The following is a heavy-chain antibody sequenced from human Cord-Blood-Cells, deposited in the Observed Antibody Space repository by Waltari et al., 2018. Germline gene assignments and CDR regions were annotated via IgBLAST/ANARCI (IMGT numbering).Heavy chain of an antibody. Sequence: EVQLVESGGGLIQPGGSLRLSCAASGFTVSSNYMSWVRQAPGKGLEWVSVIYSGGSTYDADSVKGRFTISRDNSKNTLYLQMNSLRAEDTAVYYCARGGGRDMRDGYNDYWGQGTLVTVSS. CDR3: ARGGGRDMRDGYNDY. CDR2: IYSGGST. V-gene: IGHV3-53*01. CDR1: GFTVSSNY. D-gene: IGHD5-12*01. J-gene: IGHJ4*02.